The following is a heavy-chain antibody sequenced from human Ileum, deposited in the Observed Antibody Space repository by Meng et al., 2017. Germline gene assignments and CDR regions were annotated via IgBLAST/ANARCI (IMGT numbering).Heavy chain of an antibody. V-gene: IGHV3-74*01. D-gene: IGHD2-15*01. Sequence: EVQLVESGGGLVKAGGSLILSCAASGFTFSDAWMNWLRQAPGKGLVWVSRMNTDGRRTGYADSVKGRFTISRDNAKNTLYLQMNSLRAEDTAVYYCARDINSGADYWGQGTLVTVSS. J-gene: IGHJ4*02. CDR2: MNTDGRRT. CDR3: ARDINSGADY. CDR1: GFTFSDAW.